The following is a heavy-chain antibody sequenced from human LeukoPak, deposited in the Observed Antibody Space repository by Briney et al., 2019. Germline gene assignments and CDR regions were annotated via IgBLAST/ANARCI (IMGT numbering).Heavy chain of an antibody. CDR1: GFTFSSYS. V-gene: IGHV3-48*01. CDR3: AKGANLRYFDWLHFDY. CDR2: ISSGSRTI. Sequence: GGSLRLSCAASGFTFSSYSMNWVRQAPGKGLEWVSYISSGSRTIYYADSVKGRFTISRDNAKNSLYLQMNSLRADDTAVYYCAKGANLRYFDWLHFDYWGQGTLVTVSS. J-gene: IGHJ4*02. D-gene: IGHD3-9*01.